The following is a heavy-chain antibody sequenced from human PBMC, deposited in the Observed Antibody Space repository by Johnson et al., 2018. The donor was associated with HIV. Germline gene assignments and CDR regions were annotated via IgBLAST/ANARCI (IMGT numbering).Heavy chain of an antibody. J-gene: IGHJ3*02. Sequence: VQLVESGGGLVQPGGSLRLSCAASGFTFSTYDMHWVRQATGKGLEWVSAIDTAGGTYYSGSVKGRFTISRENAKDSLYLQMNSLRAGDTAVYYCVGEGLSSGLDAFDMWGQGTMVTVSS. CDR3: VGEGLSSGLDAFDM. D-gene: IGHD2/OR15-2a*01. CDR2: IDTAGGT. V-gene: IGHV3-13*04. CDR1: GFTFSTYD.